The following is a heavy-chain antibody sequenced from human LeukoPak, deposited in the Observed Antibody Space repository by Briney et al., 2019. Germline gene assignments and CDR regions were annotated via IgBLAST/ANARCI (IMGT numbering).Heavy chain of an antibody. CDR1: GFTLSSYW. V-gene: IGHV3-74*01. CDR3: ARVVYYYDSSGYPNAFDM. Sequence: GGSLRLSCAASGFTLSSYWMHWVRQAPGKVLVWVSRINSDGSSISYAGSVKGRFTISRDNAKNTLYLQMYSLRAEDTAVYYCARVVYYYDSSGYPNAFDMWGQGTMVTVSS. J-gene: IGHJ3*02. D-gene: IGHD3-22*01. CDR2: INSDGSSI.